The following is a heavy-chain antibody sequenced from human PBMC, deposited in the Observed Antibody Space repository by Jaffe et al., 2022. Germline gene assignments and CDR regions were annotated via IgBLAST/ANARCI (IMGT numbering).Heavy chain of an antibody. V-gene: IGHV4-61*02. CDR2: VYTHGGS. J-gene: IGHJ2*01. CDR1: GDSISSGSYY. Sequence: QVQLQESGPGLVKPSQTLSLTCTVSGDSISSGSYYWTWTRQSAGGRLDWIGHVYTHGGSSYNPSLNSRVTMSLDTSTNQFSLRLTSVTAADTAVYYCTRSALASRGENLWGRGTLVTVSS. CDR3: TRSALASRGENL. D-gene: IGHD3-10*01.